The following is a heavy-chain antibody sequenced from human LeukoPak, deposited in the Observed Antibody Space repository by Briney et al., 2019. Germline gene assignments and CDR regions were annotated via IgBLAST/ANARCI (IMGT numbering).Heavy chain of an antibody. CDR3: ARAQEPLYYYGSGSYWPPFQH. D-gene: IGHD3-10*01. J-gene: IGHJ1*01. CDR1: GYTFTSYA. CDR2: INAGNGNT. V-gene: IGHV1-3*01. Sequence: GASVKVSCKASGYTFTSYAMHCVRQAPGQRLEWMGWINAGNGNTKYSQKFQGRVTITRDTSASTAYMELSSLRSEDTAVYYCARAQEPLYYYGSGSYWPPFQHWGQGTLVTVSS.